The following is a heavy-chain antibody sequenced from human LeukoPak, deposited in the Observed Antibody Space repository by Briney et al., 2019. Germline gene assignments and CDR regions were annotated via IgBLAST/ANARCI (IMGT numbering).Heavy chain of an antibody. D-gene: IGHD3-10*01. CDR3: ARESITMVRYYYYYVDV. CDR1: GGSFSGYY. Sequence: SETLSLTCAVYGGSFSGYYWSWIRQPPGKGLEWIGEINHSGSTNYNPSLKSRVTISVDTSKNQFSLKLSSVTAADTAVYYCARESITMVRYYYYYVDVWGKGTTVTISS. CDR2: INHSGST. V-gene: IGHV4-34*01. J-gene: IGHJ6*03.